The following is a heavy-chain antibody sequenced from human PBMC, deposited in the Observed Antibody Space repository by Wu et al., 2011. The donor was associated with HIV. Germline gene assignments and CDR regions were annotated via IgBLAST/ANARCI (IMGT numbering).Heavy chain of an antibody. D-gene: IGHD2-15*01. CDR2: IIGIFGKA. J-gene: IGHJ6*02. V-gene: IGHV1-69*01. Sequence: SVKVSCKASGGTFSSHGISWVRQAPGQGLEWKGGIIGIFGKANYAQKFQGRVTITADESTNTAYMELSSLRSEDTAVYYCARERLVVIAAMGDRFHFYTMDVWGQGTTVTVSS. CDR1: GGTFSSHG. CDR3: ARERLVVIAAMGDRFHFYTMDV.